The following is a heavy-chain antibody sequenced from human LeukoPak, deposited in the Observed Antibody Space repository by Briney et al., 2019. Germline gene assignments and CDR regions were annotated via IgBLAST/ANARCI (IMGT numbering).Heavy chain of an antibody. CDR2: INHSGST. Sequence: KASETLSLTCAVYGGSFSGYYWSWIRQPPGKGLEWIGEINHSGSTNYNPSLKSRVTISVDTSKNQFSLKLSSVTAADTAVYYCARGKGSSGRKTWHRNDASDIWGQGTMVTVSS. J-gene: IGHJ3*02. V-gene: IGHV4-34*01. D-gene: IGHD6-19*01. CDR3: ARGKGSSGRKTWHRNDASDI. CDR1: GGSFSGYY.